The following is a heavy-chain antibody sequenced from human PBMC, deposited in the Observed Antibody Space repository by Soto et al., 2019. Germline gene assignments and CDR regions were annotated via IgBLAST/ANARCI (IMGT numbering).Heavy chain of an antibody. CDR2: IYSSGSA. D-gene: IGHD1-26*01. J-gene: IGHJ4*02. V-gene: IGHV4-4*07. Sequence: SETLSLTCTVSRASIYTYSWTWIRQPAGKGLQWIGHIYSSGSANYSPSLKSRVSTSVDSSKNQISLKLSSVTAADTAVYYCATIVGANDYWGQGTLVTVSS. CDR1: RASIYTYS. CDR3: ATIVGANDY.